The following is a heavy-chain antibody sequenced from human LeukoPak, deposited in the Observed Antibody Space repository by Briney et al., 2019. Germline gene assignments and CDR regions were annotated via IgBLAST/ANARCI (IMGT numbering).Heavy chain of an antibody. CDR1: GFTFSSYS. Sequence: GGSLRLSCAASGFTFSSYSMNWVRQAPGKGLEWVSYISSSGSTIHYADSVKGRFTISRDNAKNSLYLQMNSLRAEDTAVYYCAREKVNWFDPWGQGTLVTVSS. J-gene: IGHJ5*02. CDR2: ISSSGSTI. V-gene: IGHV3-48*04. CDR3: AREKVNWFDP.